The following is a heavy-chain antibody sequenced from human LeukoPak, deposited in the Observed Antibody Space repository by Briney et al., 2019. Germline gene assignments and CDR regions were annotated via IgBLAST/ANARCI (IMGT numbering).Heavy chain of an antibody. Sequence: GGSQRLSCAASGFTFSSYDMHWVRQATGKGLEWVSALGTIGDTYYPDSVKGRFTISRENATNSLYLQMNSLRAGDTAVYYCARGLDGNYTRGAFDIWGQGTMVTVSS. D-gene: IGHD1-7*01. CDR2: LGTIGDT. CDR3: ARGLDGNYTRGAFDI. V-gene: IGHV3-13*01. CDR1: GFTFSSYD. J-gene: IGHJ3*02.